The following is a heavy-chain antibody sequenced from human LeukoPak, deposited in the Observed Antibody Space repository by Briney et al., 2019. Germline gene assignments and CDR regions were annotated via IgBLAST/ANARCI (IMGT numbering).Heavy chain of an antibody. Sequence: KPSETLSLTCAVSGGSISSGGYSWSWIRQPPGKGLEWIGYIYYSGSTNYNPSLKSRVTISVDTSKNQFSLELSSVTAADTAVYYCARYSSNWYFDYWGQGTLVTVSS. CDR1: GGSISSGGYS. CDR2: IYYSGST. D-gene: IGHD6-13*01. CDR3: ARYSSNWYFDY. V-gene: IGHV4-61*08. J-gene: IGHJ4*02.